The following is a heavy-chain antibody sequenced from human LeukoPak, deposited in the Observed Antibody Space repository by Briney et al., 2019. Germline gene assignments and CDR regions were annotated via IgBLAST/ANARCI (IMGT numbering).Heavy chain of an antibody. V-gene: IGHV1-69*01. J-gene: IGHJ4*02. Sequence: ASVKVSCKASGGTFSSYAISWVRQAPGQGLGWMGGIIPIFGTANYAQKFQGRVTITADESTSTAYLELSSLRSEDTAVYYCARRESDYDSSGYLFYPRAYYFDYWGQGTLVTVSS. CDR2: IIPIFGTA. CDR3: ARRESDYDSSGYLFYPRAYYFDY. CDR1: GGTFSSYA. D-gene: IGHD3-22*01.